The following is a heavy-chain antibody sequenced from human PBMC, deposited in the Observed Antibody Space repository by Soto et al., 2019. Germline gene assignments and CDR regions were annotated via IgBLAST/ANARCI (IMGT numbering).Heavy chain of an antibody. Sequence: GGSLRLSCAASGFTFSSYGMHWVRQAPGKGLEWVAVISYDGSNKYYADSVKGRFTISRDNSKNTLYLQMNSLRAEDTAVYYCAKPRGSSGLLYDYWGQGTLVTVSS. CDR3: AKPRGSSGLLYDY. CDR1: GFTFSSYG. D-gene: IGHD6-19*01. J-gene: IGHJ4*02. V-gene: IGHV3-30*18. CDR2: ISYDGSNK.